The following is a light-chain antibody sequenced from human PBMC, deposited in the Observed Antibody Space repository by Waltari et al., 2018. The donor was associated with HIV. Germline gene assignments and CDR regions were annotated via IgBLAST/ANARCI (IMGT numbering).Light chain of an antibody. J-gene: IGLJ2*01. V-gene: IGLV2-14*01. Sequence: SDLTPPASVSGFLGQSLTISCTGADSDFGFYNFISWYQQQPGKDPQLLLYEVDTRASGVHGRFSGSKSGNTASLTISGLQVEDEGLYHCASYTADDTVLFGGGTTVTV. CDR1: DSDFGFYNF. CDR2: EVD. CDR3: ASYTADDTVL.